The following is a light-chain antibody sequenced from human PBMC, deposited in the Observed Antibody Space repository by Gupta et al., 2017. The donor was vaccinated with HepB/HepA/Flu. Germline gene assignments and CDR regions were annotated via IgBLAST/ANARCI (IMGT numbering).Light chain of an antibody. V-gene: IGLV3-19*01. CDR2: GKN. Sequence: SSELTQDPAVSVALGQTARITCQGDSLRSYYASWYQQKPGQAPVLVIYGKNNRPSGIPDRFSGSSSGNTASLTITGAQAEDEADYYCNSRDSSGNVFGTGTKVTVL. J-gene: IGLJ1*01. CDR3: NSRDSSGNV. CDR1: SLRSYY.